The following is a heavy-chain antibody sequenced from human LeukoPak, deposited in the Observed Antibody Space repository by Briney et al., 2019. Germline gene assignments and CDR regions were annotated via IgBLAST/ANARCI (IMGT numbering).Heavy chain of an antibody. J-gene: IGHJ4*02. V-gene: IGHV1-3*01. D-gene: IGHD6-19*01. CDR3: ARGSTSDWPLDH. CDR1: GYIFHGYS. CDR2: IDADNGDT. Sequence: VASVKVSCKASGYIFHGYSIHWVRQAPGQRFQWMGWIDADNGDTRYPQNFQGRVTITRDTSASTVYMELNCLTSEDTALYYCARGSTSDWPLDHWGQGTLVTISS.